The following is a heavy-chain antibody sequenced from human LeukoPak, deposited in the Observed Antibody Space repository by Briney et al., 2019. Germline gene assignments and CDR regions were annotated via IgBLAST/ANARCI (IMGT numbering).Heavy chain of an antibody. CDR1: GGSISSSSYY. J-gene: IGHJ4*02. CDR3: ASTPFAPSRYFDY. V-gene: IGHV4-39*01. CDR2: IYYSGSI. Sequence: SETLSLTCTVSGGSISSSSYYWGWIRQPPGKGLEWIGSIYYSGSIYYNPSLKSRVTISVDTSKNQFSLKLSSVTAADTAVYYCASTPFAPSRYFDYWGQGTLVTVSS. D-gene: IGHD2-15*01.